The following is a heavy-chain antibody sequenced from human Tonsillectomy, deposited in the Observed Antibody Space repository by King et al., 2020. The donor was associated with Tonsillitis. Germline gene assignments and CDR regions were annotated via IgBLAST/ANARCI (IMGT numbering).Heavy chain of an antibody. CDR2: IPYDGSEN. Sequence: VQLVESGGGVVQPGGSLRLSCAASGVTFYNHDIHWVRQAPGKGLEWVAFIPYDGSENLYGGSVKGRFTISRDNSKNTAYLQMNSLRPEDTALYYCALKNVAQTYLGAHIYYFDFWGQGTLVTVSS. D-gene: IGHD1-26*01. CDR3: ALKNVAQTYLGAHIYYFDF. J-gene: IGHJ4*02. V-gene: IGHV3-30*02. CDR1: GVTFYNHD.